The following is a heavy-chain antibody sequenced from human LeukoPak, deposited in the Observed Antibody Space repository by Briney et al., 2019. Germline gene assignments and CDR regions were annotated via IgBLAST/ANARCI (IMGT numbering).Heavy chain of an antibody. J-gene: IGHJ4*02. CDR1: GHIFTSYS. CDR3: ARDLLGSHTGYSSGAWDY. D-gene: IGHD3-9*01. V-gene: IGHV1-46*01. Sequence: ASVKVSCKASGHIFTSYSMHWVRRAPGQGLEWMGIINPSGGTTNYAQKFQGRVTMTRDTSTSTVYMDLSSLRSEDTAVYYCARDLLGSHTGYSSGAWDYWGQGTQVTVSS. CDR2: INPSGGTT.